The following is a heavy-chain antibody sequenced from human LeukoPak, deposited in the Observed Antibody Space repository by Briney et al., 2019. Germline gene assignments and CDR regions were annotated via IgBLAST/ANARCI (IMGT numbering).Heavy chain of an antibody. CDR2: INPNSGGT. V-gene: IGHV1-2*02. CDR1: GGTFNNNA. D-gene: IGHD1-7*01. Sequence: GASVKVSCKASGGTFNNNAITWVRQAPGQGLEWMGWINPNSGGTNYAQKFQGRVTMTRDTSISTAYMELSRLRSDDTAVYYCARVSVTGTTLDPWGQGTLVTVSS. J-gene: IGHJ5*02. CDR3: ARVSVTGTTLDP.